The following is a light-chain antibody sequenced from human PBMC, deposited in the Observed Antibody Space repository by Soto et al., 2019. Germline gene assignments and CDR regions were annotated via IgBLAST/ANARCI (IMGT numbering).Light chain of an antibody. J-gene: IGKJ3*01. CDR2: AAS. V-gene: IGKV1-17*02. Sequence: NQINQSPSSLSASVGYRVTITCRASQAIGTALGWYQQKPGKDPKSLIYAASSLQSGAQPRFSGSGSGTDFTLTIRNLQPGDFATYFCLKHYSYLRTFGHGTKGDI. CDR3: LKHYSYLRT. CDR1: QAIGTA.